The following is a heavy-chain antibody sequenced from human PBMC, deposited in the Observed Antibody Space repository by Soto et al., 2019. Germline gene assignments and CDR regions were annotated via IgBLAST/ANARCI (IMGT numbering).Heavy chain of an antibody. CDR1: GGSISSSSYY. J-gene: IGHJ6*02. D-gene: IGHD2-15*01. CDR3: ARRNPGRDGSKKGNYYYYGMDV. Sequence: SETLSLTCTVSGGSISSSSYYWGWIRQPPGKGLEWIGSIYYSGSTYYNPSLKSRVTISVDTSKNQFSLKLSSVTAADTAVYYCARRNPGRDGSKKGNYYYYGMDVWGQGTTVTVSS. V-gene: IGHV4-39*01. CDR2: IYYSGST.